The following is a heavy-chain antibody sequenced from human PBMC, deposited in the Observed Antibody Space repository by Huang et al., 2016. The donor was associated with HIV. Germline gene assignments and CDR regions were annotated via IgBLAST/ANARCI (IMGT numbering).Heavy chain of an antibody. CDR2: IKQDGREK. J-gene: IGHJ3*02. V-gene: IGHV3-7*01. Sequence: EVQLVESGGGLVQPGGSLRLSCEDSGFTFSSYWMSWVRRVPGKGLEWVANIKQDGREKYYVDSVRGRFTISRDNAKNSMYLRMNSLRAEDTAVYYCARDRLDLRTFDMWGQGTMVTVSS. D-gene: IGHD2-21*01. CDR1: GFTFSSYW. CDR3: ARDRLDLRTFDM.